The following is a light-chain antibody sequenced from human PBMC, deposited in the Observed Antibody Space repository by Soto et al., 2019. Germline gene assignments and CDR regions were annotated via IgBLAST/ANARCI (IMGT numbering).Light chain of an antibody. CDR2: GVS. V-gene: IGLV2-14*03. J-gene: IGLJ2*01. Sequence: QSALTQPASVSGSPGQSITISCTGTSSDVGGYKYVSWYQQHPGKVPKLMIYGVSNRPSGVSSRFSGSKSGNTASLTISGLQAEDEADYYCASYTSSASVLFGGGTKLTVL. CDR1: SSDVGGYKY. CDR3: ASYTSSASVL.